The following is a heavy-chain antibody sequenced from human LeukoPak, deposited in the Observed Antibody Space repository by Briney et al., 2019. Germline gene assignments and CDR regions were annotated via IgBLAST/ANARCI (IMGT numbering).Heavy chain of an antibody. Sequence: GGSLRLSCAASGFSFSSYAMHWVRQAPGKGLEWVAVIWYDGSNKYYADSVKGRFTISRDNSKNTLYLQMNSLRAEDTAVYYCAKSAPIAAHFDYWGQGTLVTVSS. V-gene: IGHV3-33*06. D-gene: IGHD6-6*01. J-gene: IGHJ4*02. CDR3: AKSAPIAAHFDY. CDR2: IWYDGSNK. CDR1: GFSFSSYA.